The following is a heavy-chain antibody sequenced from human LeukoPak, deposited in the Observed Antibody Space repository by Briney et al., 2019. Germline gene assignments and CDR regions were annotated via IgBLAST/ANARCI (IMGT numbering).Heavy chain of an antibody. Sequence: SETLSLTCTVSGGSMNYYYWSWIRQPPGKGLEWIGYIYSSGYPNGDTKYNPSLESRVTISIDSSTSHFSLKLSSVTAADTAIYYCARSGVMADDSSGYPRDAFDIWGQGTMVTVSS. CDR2: IYSSGYPNGDT. D-gene: IGHD3-22*01. J-gene: IGHJ3*02. CDR1: GGSMNYYY. CDR3: ARSGVMADDSSGYPRDAFDI. V-gene: IGHV4-59*01.